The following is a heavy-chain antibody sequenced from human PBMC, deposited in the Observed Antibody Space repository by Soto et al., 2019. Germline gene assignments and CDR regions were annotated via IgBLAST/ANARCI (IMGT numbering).Heavy chain of an antibody. J-gene: IGHJ4*02. Sequence: QVQLVQSGAEVKKPGASVKVSCKASGYSFTDYGFTWVRQAPGQGLEWMGWVNTYKGNTNYAQKFQGRVTMTTDTSTSTAYVELRGLRSDDTALYYCARERGNYMYFDYWGQGTLVTVSS. D-gene: IGHD1-7*01. CDR2: VNTYKGNT. CDR3: ARERGNYMYFDY. CDR1: GYSFTDYG. V-gene: IGHV1-18*01.